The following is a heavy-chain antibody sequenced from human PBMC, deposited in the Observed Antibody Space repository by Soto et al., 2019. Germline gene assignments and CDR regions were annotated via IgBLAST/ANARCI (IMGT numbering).Heavy chain of an antibody. D-gene: IGHD2-15*01. Sequence: SETLSLTCAVYGGSFSGYYWSWIRQPPGKGLEWIGEINHSGSTNYNPSLKSRVTISVDTSKNQFSLKLSSVTAADTAVYYCARANRVVEYCRGGSCWADNWFDPWGQGTLVTVSS. CDR2: INHSGST. CDR3: ARANRVVEYCRGGSCWADNWFDP. V-gene: IGHV4-34*01. CDR1: GGSFSGYY. J-gene: IGHJ5*02.